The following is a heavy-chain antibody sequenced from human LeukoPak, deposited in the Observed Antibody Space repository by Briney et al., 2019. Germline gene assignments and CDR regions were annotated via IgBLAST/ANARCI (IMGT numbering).Heavy chain of an antibody. V-gene: IGHV4-38-2*02. D-gene: IGHD3-22*01. J-gene: IGHJ4*02. Sequence: PSETLSLTCTVSGYSISSGYYWGWIRQPPGKGLEWIGSIYHSGSTYYNPSLKSRVTISVDTSKNQFSLKLSSVTAADTAVYYCARGGRGYYDFPDYWGQGTLVSVSS. CDR1: GYSISSGYY. CDR3: ARGGRGYYDFPDY. CDR2: IYHSGST.